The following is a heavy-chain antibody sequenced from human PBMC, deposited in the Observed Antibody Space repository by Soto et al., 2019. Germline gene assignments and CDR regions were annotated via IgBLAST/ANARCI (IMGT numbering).Heavy chain of an antibody. V-gene: IGHV4-34*01. J-gene: IGHJ4*02. CDR1: GGSFSGYY. CDR3: PRRGPYCSGGSCYYPLRADYFDY. D-gene: IGHD2-15*01. Sequence: PETLCLTCAVYGGSFSGYYWSWIRKRPGTGLEWIGEINLSGSTNYNPSLKSRVTISVDTSKNQFSLKLSSVTAADTAVYYCPRRGPYCSGGSCYYPLRADYFDYRGQVPLVT. CDR2: INLSGST.